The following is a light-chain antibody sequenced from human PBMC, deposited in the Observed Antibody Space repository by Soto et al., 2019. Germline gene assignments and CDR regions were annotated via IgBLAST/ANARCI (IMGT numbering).Light chain of an antibody. V-gene: IGKV3-11*01. CDR3: QQRHMCPIT. CDR2: DAY. CDR1: NSCRVL. Sequence: EVVLTQSPVTLSVSPGATATLSCRASNSCRVLLAWYQQKPGHAPRLLIYDAYNRATGIPTRFSGSGSGKDFTLTISRLEPEYSAVYYCQQRHMCPITFGQGTRLEIK. J-gene: IGKJ5*01.